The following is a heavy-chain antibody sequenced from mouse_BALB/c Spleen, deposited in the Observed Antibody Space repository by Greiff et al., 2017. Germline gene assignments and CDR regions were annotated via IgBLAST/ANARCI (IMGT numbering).Heavy chain of an antibody. CDR3: TREGITTVVARPWFAY. CDR2: ISSGGIYT. CDR1: GFTFSSYT. J-gene: IGHJ3*01. V-gene: IGHV5-6-4*01. D-gene: IGHD1-1*01. Sequence: EVQGVESGGGLVKPGGSLKLSCAASGFTFSSYTMSWVRQTPEKRLEWVATISSGGIYTYYPDSVKGRFTISRDNAKNTLYLQMSSLKSEDTAMYYCTREGITTVVARPWFAYWGQGTLVTVSA.